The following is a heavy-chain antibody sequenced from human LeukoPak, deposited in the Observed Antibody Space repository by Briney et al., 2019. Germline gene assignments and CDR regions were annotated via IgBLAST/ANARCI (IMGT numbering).Heavy chain of an antibody. Sequence: ASVTVSCKASGYTFTSYDINWVRQAPGQGREWMGWMNPNSGNTGYAQKFQGRVTITRNTSISTAYMELSSLRSEDTAVYYCARGRRRTPDYWGQGTLVTVSS. CDR3: ARGRRRTPDY. CDR1: GYTFTSYD. V-gene: IGHV1-8*01. J-gene: IGHJ4*02. CDR2: MNPNSGNT.